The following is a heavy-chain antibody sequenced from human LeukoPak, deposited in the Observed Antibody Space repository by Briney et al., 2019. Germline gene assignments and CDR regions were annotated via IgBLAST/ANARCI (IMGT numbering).Heavy chain of an antibody. J-gene: IGHJ1*01. CDR3: ARLPGPNREIGQ. CDR2: IHYSGST. Sequence: SETLSLTCTVSGGSISSYYWSWIRQPPGEGLEWIGAIHYSGSTSYNPSLKSRVTISVDSSKRQLSLTLSSVTAADTAVYYCARLPGPNREIGQWGRGTPVTVSS. D-gene: IGHD2/OR15-2a*01. CDR1: GGSISSYY. V-gene: IGHV4-59*08.